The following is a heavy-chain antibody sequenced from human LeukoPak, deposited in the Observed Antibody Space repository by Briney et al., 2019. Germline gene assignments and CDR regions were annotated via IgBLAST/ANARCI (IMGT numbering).Heavy chain of an antibody. Sequence: PSETLSLTCTVSGGSVSSGSNYWSWIRQPPGRGLEWIGYIYYSGSTNYNPSLKSRVTISVDTSKNQFSLKLNSVTAADTAVYYCARENWGLGWFDPWGQGTLVTVSS. D-gene: IGHD7-27*01. J-gene: IGHJ5*02. CDR2: IYYSGST. CDR1: GGSVSSGSNY. CDR3: ARENWGLGWFDP. V-gene: IGHV4-61*01.